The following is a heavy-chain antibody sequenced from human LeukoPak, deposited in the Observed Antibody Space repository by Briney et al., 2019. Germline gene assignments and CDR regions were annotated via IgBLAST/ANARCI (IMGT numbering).Heavy chain of an antibody. Sequence: ASVKVSYKASGYTFTAYYMHWVRQAPGQGLEWMGWINPKSGGTNYPQKFQGRVTMTRDTSISTAYMELSRLRSDDTAVYYCARVGAVAGTGFDYWGQGTLVTVSS. CDR1: GYTFTAYY. D-gene: IGHD6-19*01. V-gene: IGHV1-2*02. CDR3: ARVGAVAGTGFDY. J-gene: IGHJ4*02. CDR2: INPKSGGT.